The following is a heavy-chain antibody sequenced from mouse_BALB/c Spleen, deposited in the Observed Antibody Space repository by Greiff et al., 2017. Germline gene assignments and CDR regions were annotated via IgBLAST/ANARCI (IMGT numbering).Heavy chain of an antibody. V-gene: IGHV6-6*02. Sequence: EVKLVESGGGLVQPGGSMKLSCVASGFTFSNYWMNWVRQSPEKGLEWVAEIRLKSNNYATHYAESVKGRFTISRDDSKSSVYLQMNNLRAEDTGIYYCTIYYDYDYAMDYWGQGTSVTGSS. CDR3: TIYYDYDYAMDY. J-gene: IGHJ4*01. CDR2: IRLKSNNYAT. CDR1: GFTFSNYW. D-gene: IGHD2-4*01.